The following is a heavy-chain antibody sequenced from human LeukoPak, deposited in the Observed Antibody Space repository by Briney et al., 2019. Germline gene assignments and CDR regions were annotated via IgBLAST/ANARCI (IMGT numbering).Heavy chain of an antibody. Sequence: GGSLRLSCAASGFTFSTYGMHWVRQAPGKGLNWAALIWHDGSNKYYADSVKGRFTTSRDNSKNTLYLQMDSLRDEDTAVYYCAKSLYGGFDYWGQGTLVTVSS. D-gene: IGHD3-16*01. CDR1: GFTFSTYG. CDR2: IWHDGSNK. V-gene: IGHV3-33*06. J-gene: IGHJ4*02. CDR3: AKSLYGGFDY.